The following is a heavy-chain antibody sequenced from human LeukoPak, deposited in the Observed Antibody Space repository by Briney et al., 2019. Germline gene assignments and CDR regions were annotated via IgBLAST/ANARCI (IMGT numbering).Heavy chain of an antibody. V-gene: IGHV1-2*02. J-gene: IGHJ5*02. D-gene: IGHD2-8*01. CDR1: GYTFTGYY. Sequence: ASVKVSCKASGYTFTGYYMHWVRQAPGQGLEWMGWVNPNSGGTNYAQKFQGRVTMTRDTSISTAYMELSRLRSDDTAVYYCARGGRTNGVYSRFDPWGQGTLVTVSS. CDR2: VNPNSGGT. CDR3: ARGGRTNGVYSRFDP.